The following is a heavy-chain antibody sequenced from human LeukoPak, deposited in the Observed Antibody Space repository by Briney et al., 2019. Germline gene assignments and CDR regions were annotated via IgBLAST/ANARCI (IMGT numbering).Heavy chain of an antibody. CDR2: ISRMGFTT. Sequence: GGSLRLSCAVSGFTLNSNAMCWVRQAPGKGLEWVPGISRMGFTTYYADSVEGRFTISRDTSKNTLYLEMNTLRPEDTAVYYCAKEEVPNDYWGQGTLVTVSS. J-gene: IGHJ4*02. V-gene: IGHV3-23*01. CDR3: AKEEVPNDY. D-gene: IGHD2-2*01. CDR1: GFTLNSNA.